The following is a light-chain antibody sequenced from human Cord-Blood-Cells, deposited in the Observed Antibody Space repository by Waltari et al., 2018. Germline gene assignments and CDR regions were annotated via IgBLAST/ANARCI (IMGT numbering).Light chain of an antibody. CDR1: SSDVGGSNY. Sequence: QSALTQPASVSGSPGQSITISCTGTSSDVGGSNYVPWYQQHPGKAPTLLIYEVSNLPSGVSNRFSGSKSGNTSALTISGLHAEDEADYYCSSYTSSSTVLFGGGTKLTVL. CDR2: EVS. V-gene: IGLV2-14*01. CDR3: SSYTSSSTVL. J-gene: IGLJ2*01.